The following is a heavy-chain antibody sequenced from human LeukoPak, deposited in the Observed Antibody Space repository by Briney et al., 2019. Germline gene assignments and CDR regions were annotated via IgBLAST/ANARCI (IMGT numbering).Heavy chain of an antibody. CDR3: ARVSAGTTYWFDP. D-gene: IGHD1-7*01. J-gene: IGHJ5*02. Sequence: SETLSLTCAVSGGSISSGGYSWSWIRQPPGKGLEWIGYIYHSGSTYYNPSLKSRVTISVDRSKNQFSLKPSSVTAADTAVYYCARVSAGTTYWFDPWGQGTLVTVSS. V-gene: IGHV4-30-2*01. CDR1: GGSISSGGYS. CDR2: IYHSGST.